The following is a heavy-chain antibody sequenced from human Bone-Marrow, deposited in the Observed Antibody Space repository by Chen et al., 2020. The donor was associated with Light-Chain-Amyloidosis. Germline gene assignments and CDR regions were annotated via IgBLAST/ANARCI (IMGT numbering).Heavy chain of an antibody. Sequence: VELVEPGGCVVQPGGSPGVSFAASGFTFSSQALHWVRQAPGKGLEWVAFIRYDGSNKYYADAVKGRFTISRDNSKNTLYLQMNSLRAEDTAVYYCAKDVDRRLGYYYYMDVWGKGTTVTVSS. D-gene: IGHD6-19*01. J-gene: IGHJ6*03. CDR1: GFTFSSQA. V-gene: IGHV3-30*02. CDR3: AKDVDRRLGYYYYMDV. CDR2: IRYDGSNK.